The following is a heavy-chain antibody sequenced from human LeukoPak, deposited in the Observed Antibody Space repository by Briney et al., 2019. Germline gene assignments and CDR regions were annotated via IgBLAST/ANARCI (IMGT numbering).Heavy chain of an antibody. CDR3: ARGRGFSGYYYY. CDR1: GGSFSGYY. CDR2: INHSGST. Sequence: SVNLSLTCAGYGGSFSGYYWSWIRQPPGKGLEWIGEINHSGSTNYNPSLKSRATISVDTTKKDFSLKLSSVSAADTAVYYCARGRGFSGYYYYWGQGTLVTVSS. J-gene: IGHJ4*02. D-gene: IGHD3-22*01. V-gene: IGHV4-34*01.